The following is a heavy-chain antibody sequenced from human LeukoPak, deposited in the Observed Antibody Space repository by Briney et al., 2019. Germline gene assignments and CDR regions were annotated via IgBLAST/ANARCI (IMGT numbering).Heavy chain of an antibody. V-gene: IGHV3-7*01. CDR2: IKQDGSEK. CDR1: GFTFSSHW. Sequence: GGSLRLSCAASGFTFSSHWMSWVRQAPGKGLEWVANIKQDGSEKYYVDSVKGRFTISRDNAKNSLYLQMNSLRAEDTAVYYCARDWQYYAFDIWGQGTMVTVSS. D-gene: IGHD2/OR15-2a*01. J-gene: IGHJ3*02. CDR3: ARDWQYYAFDI.